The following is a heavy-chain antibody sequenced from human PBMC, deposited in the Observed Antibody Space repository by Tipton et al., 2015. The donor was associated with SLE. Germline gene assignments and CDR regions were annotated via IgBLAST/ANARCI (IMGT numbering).Heavy chain of an antibody. CDR1: GFTFSNFV. CDR3: AKDGISEWLKPSYFDS. D-gene: IGHD3-3*01. V-gene: IGHV3-30*02. J-gene: IGHJ4*02. CDR2: IRHDGSSG. Sequence: SGFTFSNFVMHWVRQSPGKGLEWVSFIRHDGSSGYYADSVQGRFSISRDNFRNTLYLQMNRLTIEDTAVYYCAKDGISEWLKPSYFDSWGQGTLVTVSS.